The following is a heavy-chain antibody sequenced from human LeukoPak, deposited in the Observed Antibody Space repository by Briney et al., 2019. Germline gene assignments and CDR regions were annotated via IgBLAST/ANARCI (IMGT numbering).Heavy chain of an antibody. CDR3: ARHSPYYYYYYMDV. CDR1: GGSISSSSYY. CDR2: IYYSGST. Sequence: SETLSLTCIVSGGSISSSSYYWGWIRLPPGKGLEWIGSIYYSGSTYYNPSLKSRVTISVDTSKNQFSLKLSSVTAADTAVYYCARHSPYYYYYYMDVWGKGTTVTVSS. J-gene: IGHJ6*03. V-gene: IGHV4-39*01.